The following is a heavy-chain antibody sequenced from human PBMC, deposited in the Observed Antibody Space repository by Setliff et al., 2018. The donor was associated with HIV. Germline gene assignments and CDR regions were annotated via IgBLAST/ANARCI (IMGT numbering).Heavy chain of an antibody. D-gene: IGHD1-1*01. V-gene: IGHV1-69*06. CDR2: IIPLFGSP. CDR3: ATQTVAVGAPGYFDS. J-gene: IGHJ4*02. CDR1: GDTFRTDS. Sequence: SVKVSCKTSGDTFRTDSISWVLQAPGQGLEWMGGIIPLFGSPDYAQKFQGRITITADTPTRTAFMELLSMRSEDTAIYYCATQTVAVGAPGYFDSWGQGTLVTVSS.